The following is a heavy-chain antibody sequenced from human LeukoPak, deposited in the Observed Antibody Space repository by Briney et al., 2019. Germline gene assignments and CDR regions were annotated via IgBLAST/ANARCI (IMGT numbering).Heavy chain of an antibody. CDR1: GFTFSSCA. J-gene: IGHJ4*02. V-gene: IGHV3-23*01. CDR2: LSGSGGRT. Sequence: GGSLRLSCAVSGFTFSSCAMSWVRQAPGKGLEWVSALSGSGGRTYYADSVKGRFTISRDNSKNTLYLQMNSLRAEDTAVYYCAKTNISDYSYYFDCWGQGTLVTVSS. CDR3: AKTNISDYSYYFDC. D-gene: IGHD3-22*01.